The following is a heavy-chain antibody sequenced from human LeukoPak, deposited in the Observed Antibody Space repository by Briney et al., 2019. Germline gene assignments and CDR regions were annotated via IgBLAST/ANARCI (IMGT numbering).Heavy chain of an antibody. D-gene: IGHD3-9*01. CDR2: ISSSSGYI. J-gene: IGHJ4*02. V-gene: IGHV3-21*01. CDR3: ARAGVVGNDYYDILPDLDY. Sequence: GGSLRLSCAASGFTFSSYSMNWVRQAPGKGLEWVSSISSSSGYIYYADSVKGRFTISRDNAKNSLYLQMNNLRAEDTAVYYCARAGVVGNDYYDILPDLDYWGQGTLVTVSS. CDR1: GFTFSSYS.